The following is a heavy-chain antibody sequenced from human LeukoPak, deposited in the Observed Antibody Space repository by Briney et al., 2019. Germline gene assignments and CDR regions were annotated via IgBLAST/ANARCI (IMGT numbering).Heavy chain of an antibody. CDR3: ARERMRRYSYGYAH. D-gene: IGHD5-18*01. CDR1: GGSISSYY. V-gene: IGHV4-34*01. Sequence: PSGTLSLTCTVSGGSISSYYWSWIRQPPGKGLEWIGEINHSGSTNYNSSLKSRVTISVDMSKNQFSLKVSSVTAADTAVYYCARERMRRYSYGYAHWGQGTLVTVSS. J-gene: IGHJ4*02. CDR2: INHSGST.